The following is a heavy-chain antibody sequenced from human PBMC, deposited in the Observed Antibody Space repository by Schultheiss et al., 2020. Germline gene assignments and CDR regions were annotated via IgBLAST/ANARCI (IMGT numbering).Heavy chain of an antibody. CDR3: ARGTPALWGRGYGMDV. D-gene: IGHD3-16*01. V-gene: IGHV3-30*03. Sequence: GGSLRLSCAASGFTFSSYGMHWVRQAPGKGLEWVAVISYDGSNKYYADSVKGRFTISRDNSKNSLYLQMNSLRAEDTAVYYCARGTPALWGRGYGMDVWGQGTTVNGYS. CDR2: ISYDGSNK. J-gene: IGHJ6*02. CDR1: GFTFSSYG.